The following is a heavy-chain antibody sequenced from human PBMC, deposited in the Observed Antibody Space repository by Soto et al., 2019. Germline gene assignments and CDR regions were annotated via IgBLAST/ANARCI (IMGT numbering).Heavy chain of an antibody. J-gene: IGHJ4*02. CDR3: ARVMNYYDSSGYYFGHFDY. CDR2: IYHSGST. V-gene: IGHV4-30-2*01. CDR1: GFSISSGGYS. D-gene: IGHD3-22*01. Sequence: ASETLSLTSPVSGFSISSGGYSRSLNRQPPGKGLEWIGYIYHSGSTCYNPSPKSRVTISVDRSKNQFSLKLSSVTAADTAVYYCARVMNYYDSSGYYFGHFDYWGQGTLVTVSS.